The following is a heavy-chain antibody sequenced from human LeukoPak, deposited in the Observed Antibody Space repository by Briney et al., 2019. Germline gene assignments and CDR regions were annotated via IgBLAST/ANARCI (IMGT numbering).Heavy chain of an antibody. CDR2: ISNTGDAK. CDR3: ARDGRGKYHLDL. V-gene: IGHV3-11*01. Sequence: PGGSLRLSCAASGFTFDYYMTWIRQAPGRGLEWISYISNTGDAKWYADSAKGRFTISRDNARNSMYLQMNGLRADDTAVYYCARDGRGKYHLDLWGQGTLVTVSS. D-gene: IGHD1-26*01. J-gene: IGHJ4*02. CDR1: GFTFDYY.